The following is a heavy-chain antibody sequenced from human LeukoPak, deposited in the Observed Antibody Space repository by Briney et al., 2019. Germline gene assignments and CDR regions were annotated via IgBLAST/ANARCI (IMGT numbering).Heavy chain of an antibody. J-gene: IGHJ4*02. D-gene: IGHD3-10*01. V-gene: IGHV3-9*01. CDR1: GFTFDNYA. CDR3: AKGLRPDGSGSSDY. CDR2: ISWNSGSI. Sequence: GRSLRLSCAASGFTFDNYAMHWVRQAPGKGLEWVSGISWNSGSIGYADSVKGRFTISRDNAKNSLYLQMNSLRAEDAALYYCAKGLRPDGSGSSDYWGQGTPVTVSS.